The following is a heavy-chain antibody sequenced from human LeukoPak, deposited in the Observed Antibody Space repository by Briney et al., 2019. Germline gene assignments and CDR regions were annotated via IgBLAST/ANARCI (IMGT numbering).Heavy chain of an antibody. CDR2: IWYDGSNK. CDR1: GFTFSNYD. CDR3: ARHGYNYGFDY. J-gene: IGHJ4*02. D-gene: IGHD5-24*01. Sequence: GGPLRLSCAASGFTFSNYDVHWVRQAPGKGLEWVAVIWYDGSNKYYVDSVKGRFTISRDISKNTLYPQMNSLSAEDTAVYYCARHGYNYGFDYWGQGTLVTVSS. V-gene: IGHV3-33*01.